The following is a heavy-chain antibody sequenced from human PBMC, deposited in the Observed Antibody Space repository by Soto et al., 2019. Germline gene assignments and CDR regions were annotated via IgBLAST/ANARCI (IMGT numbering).Heavy chain of an antibody. CDR3: ARGGGHGDCRGGYWFDP. V-gene: IGHV4-31*03. Sequence: QVQLQESGPGLVRPSQTLSLTCTVSGGSISSGGYYWSWIRQHPGKGLEWIGYTYYSGSTDYNPSLKSRGTPSVDTSKNQCSLELSSVTAADTAVYYCARGGGHGDCRGGYWFDPWGQGTLVTVSS. CDR2: TYYSGST. D-gene: IGHD2-21*02. CDR1: GGSISSGGYY. J-gene: IGHJ5*02.